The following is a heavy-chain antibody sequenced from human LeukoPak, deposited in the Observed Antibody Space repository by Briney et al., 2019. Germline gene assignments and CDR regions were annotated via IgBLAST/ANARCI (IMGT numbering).Heavy chain of an antibody. J-gene: IGHJ4*02. V-gene: IGHV3-21*01. CDR1: GFTFSSYS. D-gene: IGHD3-10*01. CDR3: ARVDGSGIGSDY. Sequence: TGGSLRLSCAVSGFTFSSYSMNWVRQAPGKGLEWVSSISSSSYIYYADSVKGRFTISRDNAKNSLYLQMNSLRAEDTAVYYCARVDGSGIGSDYWGQGTLVTVSS. CDR2: ISSSSYI.